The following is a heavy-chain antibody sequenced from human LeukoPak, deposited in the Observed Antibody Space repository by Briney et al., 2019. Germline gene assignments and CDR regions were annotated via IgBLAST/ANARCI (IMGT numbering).Heavy chain of an antibody. CDR2: IYYSGST. D-gene: IGHD6-19*01. CDR3: ARIAVAGIFNFDY. Sequence: SETLSLTCTVSGGSISSYYWSWIRQPPGKGLEWIGYIYYSGSTNYNPSLKSRVTISVDTSKNQFSLKLSSVIAADTAVYYCARIAVAGIFNFDYWGQGTLVTVSS. V-gene: IGHV4-59*01. CDR1: GGSISSYY. J-gene: IGHJ4*02.